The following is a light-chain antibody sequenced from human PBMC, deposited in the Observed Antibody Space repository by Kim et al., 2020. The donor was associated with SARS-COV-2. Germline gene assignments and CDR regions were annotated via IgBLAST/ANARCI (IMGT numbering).Light chain of an antibody. CDR2: DVS. Sequence: GQSITICCNGNSSDVGAYNYVSWYQRHPGTAPKLIIYDVSIRPSGASKRFSGSKSGNTASLTISGLQAVDDADYYCTSYTTSLTLVFGTGTKVTVL. CDR1: SSDVGAYNY. V-gene: IGLV2-14*03. CDR3: TSYTTSLTLV. J-gene: IGLJ1*01.